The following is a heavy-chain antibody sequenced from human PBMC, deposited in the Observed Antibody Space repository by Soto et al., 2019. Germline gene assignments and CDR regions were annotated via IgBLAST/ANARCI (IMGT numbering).Heavy chain of an antibody. V-gene: IGHV4-31*03. D-gene: IGHD6-13*01. CDR3: ARDSTAGALGDSSSWSGDKEAFDI. CDR2: INYSGTP. CDR1: GGSISSGGYY. Sequence: SETLSLTCTVSGGSISSGGYYWSWIRQHPGKGLEWIGYINYSGTPYYNPSLKSRVTISVDTSKNQFSLKLGPGTAADTAVYYCARDSTAGALGDSSSWSGDKEAFDIWGQGTMVTVSS. J-gene: IGHJ3*02.